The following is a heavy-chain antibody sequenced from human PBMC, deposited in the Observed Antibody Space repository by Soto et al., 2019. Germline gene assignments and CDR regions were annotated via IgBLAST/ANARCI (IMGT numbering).Heavy chain of an antibody. Sequence: QVQLVESGGGLVKPGGSVRLSCAASGFTFSDYYMSWIRQAPGKGLEWFSYTSSTSRYTNYADSVKGRFTISRDNAKNLLYLQMDSLRVEDTSVYYCARECIAVADPLDYWGQGTLVTVSA. D-gene: IGHD6-19*01. J-gene: IGHJ4*02. CDR3: ARECIAVADPLDY. CDR2: TSSTSRYT. V-gene: IGHV3-11*06. CDR1: GFTFSDYY.